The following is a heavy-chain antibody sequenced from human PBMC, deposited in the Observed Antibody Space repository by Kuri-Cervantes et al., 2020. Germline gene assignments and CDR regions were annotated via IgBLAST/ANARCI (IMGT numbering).Heavy chain of an antibody. CDR3: AKDKPDCSSTSCYRGVFDF. V-gene: IGHV3-23*01. CDR1: GFTSSSYS. Sequence: GESLKISCAASGFTSSSYSMNWVRQAPGKGLEWVSGINNSGDSTYYADSVKGRFTISRDNSKNTLYLQMNSLRAGDTAVYYCAKDKPDCSSTSCYRGVFDFWGQGTLVTDSS. CDR2: INNSGDST. D-gene: IGHD2-2*01. J-gene: IGHJ4*02.